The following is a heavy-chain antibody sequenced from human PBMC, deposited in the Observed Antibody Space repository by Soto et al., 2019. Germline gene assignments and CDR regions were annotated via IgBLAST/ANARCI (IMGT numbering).Heavy chain of an antibody. D-gene: IGHD3-22*01. CDR1: GGSISSDNYY. Sequence: SETLSLTCTVSGGSISSDNYYWSWIRQPPGKGLEWIGYIYYTGSTYYNPSLKSRVVISIDTSQNQFSLKLGSVTAADTAVYYCASTSYFDNSGSANWGQGTLVTVSS. J-gene: IGHJ4*02. CDR2: IYYTGST. CDR3: ASTSYFDNSGSAN. V-gene: IGHV4-30-4*01.